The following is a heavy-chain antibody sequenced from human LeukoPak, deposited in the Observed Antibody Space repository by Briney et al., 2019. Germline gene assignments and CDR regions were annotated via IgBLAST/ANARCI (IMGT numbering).Heavy chain of an antibody. CDR3: ARDHYYDRSNWFDP. J-gene: IGHJ5*02. CDR2: ISAYNGNT. V-gene: IGHV1-18*01. D-gene: IGHD3-22*01. Sequence: ASVKVSCKASGYTFTSYGISWVRQAPGQGREWLGWISAYNGNTNYAQKLQGRVTMTTDTSTSTAYMELRSLRSDDTAVYYCARDHYYDRSNWFDPWGQGTLVTVSS. CDR1: GYTFTSYG.